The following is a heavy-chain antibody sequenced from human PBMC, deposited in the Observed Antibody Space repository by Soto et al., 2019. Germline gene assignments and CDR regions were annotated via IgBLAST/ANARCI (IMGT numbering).Heavy chain of an antibody. D-gene: IGHD2-15*01. V-gene: IGHV3-74*01. Sequence: EVQLVESGGGLVQPGWSLRLPCAASGFTFSSYWMYWVRQAPGMGLVWVSRSNSDGSSTSYSDSVKGRFTIPRDNAKHTLYLQMNSLRADDTAVYYCARGIAYYGMDVWGQGTTVTVSS. J-gene: IGHJ6*02. CDR1: GFTFSSYW. CDR2: SNSDGSST. CDR3: ARGIAYYGMDV.